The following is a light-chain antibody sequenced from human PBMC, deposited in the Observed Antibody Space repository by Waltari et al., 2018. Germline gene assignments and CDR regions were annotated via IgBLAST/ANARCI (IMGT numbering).Light chain of an antibody. CDR1: QDISNY. J-gene: IGKJ4*01. Sequence: DIQMTQSPTSLSASVGDRVTITCQASQDISNYLNWYQQKPGKAPKLLIYDASNLEIGVPSTFTGSGSGTDFTFTISSLQPEDIATYYCQQYDNFPATFGGGTK. CDR3: QQYDNFPAT. CDR2: DAS. V-gene: IGKV1-33*01.